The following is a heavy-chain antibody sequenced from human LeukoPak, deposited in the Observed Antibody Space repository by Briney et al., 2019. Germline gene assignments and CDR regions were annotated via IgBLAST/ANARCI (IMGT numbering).Heavy chain of an antibody. CDR3: ARRGGANWFDP. J-gene: IGHJ5*02. Sequence: SETLSLTCAVSGDSISSGGYSWSWIRQPPGKGLEWIGYIDDSGSTYYNPSLKSRVTILVDTSQNQFSLKMSSVTAADTAVYYCARRGGANWFDPWGQGTLVTGSS. D-gene: IGHD3-10*01. CDR1: GDSISSGGYS. CDR2: IDDSGST. V-gene: IGHV4-30-4*07.